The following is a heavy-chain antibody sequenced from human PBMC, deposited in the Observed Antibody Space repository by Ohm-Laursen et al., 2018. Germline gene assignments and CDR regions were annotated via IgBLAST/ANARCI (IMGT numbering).Heavy chain of an antibody. V-gene: IGHV5-51*01. J-gene: IGHJ5*02. CDR2: IYPSDSDT. Sequence: ESLRISCKGSGYNFANYWIGWVRQMPGKGLEWMGIIYPSDSDTRYSPSFQGQVTISADKSISTAYPQWSSLKASDTAMYYCATPDASSWVPWGQGTLVTVSS. D-gene: IGHD6-13*01. CDR1: GYNFANYW. CDR3: ATPDASSWVP.